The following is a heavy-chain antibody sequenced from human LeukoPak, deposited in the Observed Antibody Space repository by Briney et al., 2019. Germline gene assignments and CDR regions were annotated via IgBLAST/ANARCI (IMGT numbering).Heavy chain of an antibody. D-gene: IGHD3-10*01. J-gene: IGHJ2*01. CDR3: ARGGSGSYSLWDWYFDL. Sequence: PSETLSLTCIVSGGSISSSGYYWDWIRQPPGKGLEWIGNFYYTGSTYYNPSLKSRITISVDTSKNQFSLKLSSVTAADTAVYYCARGGSGSYSLWDWYFDLWGRGTLVTVSS. CDR2: FYYTGST. V-gene: IGHV4-39*07. CDR1: GGSISSSGYY.